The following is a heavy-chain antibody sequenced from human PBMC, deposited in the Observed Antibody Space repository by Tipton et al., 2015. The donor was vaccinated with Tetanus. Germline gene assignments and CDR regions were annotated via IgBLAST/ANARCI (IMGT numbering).Heavy chain of an antibody. CDR2: ISYDGTKK. J-gene: IGHJ5*02. CDR1: GFTFSHYW. CDR3: ARAPGLLIDL. Sequence: RSLRLSCEGFGFTFSHYWMSWVRQAPGQGLETVAVISYDGTKKDYADSMKGRCSISRDNSKSTLYLQMNSLTLEDTAVYYCARAPGLLIDLWGQGTLVSVSS. V-gene: IGHV3-30*03. D-gene: IGHD3-10*01.